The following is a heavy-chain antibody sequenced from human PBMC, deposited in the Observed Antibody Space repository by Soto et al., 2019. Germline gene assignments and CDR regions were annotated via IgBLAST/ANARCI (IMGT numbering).Heavy chain of an antibody. Sequence: GGSLRLSCAGSGFTFSSYGMHWVRQAPGKGLEWVAVISYDGSNKYYADSVKGRFTISRDNSKNTLYLQMNSLRAEDTAVYYCAKAEYGYNYSEFYYGMDVWGQGTTVTVSS. V-gene: IGHV3-30*18. CDR2: ISYDGSNK. CDR3: AKAEYGYNYSEFYYGMDV. J-gene: IGHJ6*02. CDR1: GFTFSSYG. D-gene: IGHD5-12*01.